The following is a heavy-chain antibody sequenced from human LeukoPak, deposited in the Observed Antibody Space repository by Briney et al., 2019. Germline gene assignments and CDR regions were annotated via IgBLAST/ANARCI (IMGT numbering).Heavy chain of an antibody. CDR2: IYWNDDK. D-gene: IGHD3-10*01. CDR1: GDSISSFYW. J-gene: IGHJ4*02. Sequence: TLSLTCTVSGDSISSFYWSWIRQPPGKALEWLALIYWNDDKRYSPSLKSRLTITKDTSKNQVVLTMTNMDPVDTATYYCAHTPAPYYYGSGSANYWGQGTLVTVSS. CDR3: AHTPAPYYYGSGSANY. V-gene: IGHV2-5*01.